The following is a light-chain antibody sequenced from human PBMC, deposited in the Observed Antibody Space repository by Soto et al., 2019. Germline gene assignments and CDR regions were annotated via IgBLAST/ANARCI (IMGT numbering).Light chain of an antibody. CDR3: CSYVGATTYV. Sequence: SAVTQPASVSGSPGQSITISCSGTSSNIGGYNVVSWYQQHPGKAPKVIVYEGIKRPSGVSDRFSGSTSGSTASLTISGLQAEDEAEYYCCSYVGATTYVFGRGTKVTVL. CDR1: SSNIGGYNV. CDR2: EGI. V-gene: IGLV2-23*01. J-gene: IGLJ1*01.